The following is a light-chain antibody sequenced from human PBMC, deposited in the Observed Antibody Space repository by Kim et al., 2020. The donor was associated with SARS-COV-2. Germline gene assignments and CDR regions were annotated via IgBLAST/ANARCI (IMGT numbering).Light chain of an antibody. CDR3: AAWDDSLRGVV. Sequence: QPVLTQPPSASGTPGQRVTISCSGSSSNIGNNPVNWYQQLPGTAPKLLIYNNNQRPSGVPDRFSGSKSGTSASLAISGLQSEDEADYYCAAWDDSLRGVVFGGGTQLTVL. V-gene: IGLV1-44*01. CDR1: SSNIGNNP. J-gene: IGLJ2*01. CDR2: NNN.